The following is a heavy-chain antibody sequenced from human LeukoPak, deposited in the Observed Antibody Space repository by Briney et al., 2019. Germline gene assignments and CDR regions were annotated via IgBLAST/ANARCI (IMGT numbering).Heavy chain of an antibody. Sequence: GASLQISCKGSGSIFTSYWIGWVRQLPGKGLEWMGIIYPGDSDTRYSPSFQGQVTISADKSISTAYLQWSSLKASDTAMYYCASGGGNSWYEYWGQGTLVTVSS. V-gene: IGHV5-51*01. D-gene: IGHD6-13*01. CDR2: IYPGDSDT. CDR3: ASGGGNSWYEY. CDR1: GSIFTSYW. J-gene: IGHJ4*02.